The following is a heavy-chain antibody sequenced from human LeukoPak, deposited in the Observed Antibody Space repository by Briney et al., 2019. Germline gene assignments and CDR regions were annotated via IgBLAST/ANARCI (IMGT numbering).Heavy chain of an antibody. J-gene: IGHJ4*02. Sequence: SETLSLTCTVSGGSISSGGYYWSWIRQHPGKGLEWIGYIYYSGSTYYNPSLKSRVTISVDTSKNQFSLKLSSVTAADTAVYYCARHTMARLPRHWGQGTLATVSS. D-gene: IGHD5-24*01. CDR1: GGSISSGGYY. CDR2: IYYSGST. V-gene: IGHV4-31*03. CDR3: ARHTMARLPRH.